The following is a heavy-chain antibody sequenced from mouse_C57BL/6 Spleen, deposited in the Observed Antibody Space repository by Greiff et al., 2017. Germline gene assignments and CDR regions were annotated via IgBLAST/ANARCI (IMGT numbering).Heavy chain of an antibody. D-gene: IGHD2-1*01. J-gene: IGHJ4*01. CDR1: GYTFTSYW. Sequence: QVQLKQPGAELVRPGTSVKLSCKASGYTFTSYWMHWVKQRPGQGLEWIGVIDPSDSYTNYNQKFKGKATLTVDTSSSTADMQLSSLTSEDSAVYYCARNYGNYEGYAMDYWGQGTSVTVSS. CDR2: IDPSDSYT. CDR3: ARNYGNYEGYAMDY. V-gene: IGHV1-59*01.